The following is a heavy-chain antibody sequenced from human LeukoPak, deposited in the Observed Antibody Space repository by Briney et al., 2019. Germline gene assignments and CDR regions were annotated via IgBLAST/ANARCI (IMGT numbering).Heavy chain of an antibody. CDR2: INPSGGST. Sequence: AASVKVSCKASGYTFTSYYMHWVRQAPGQGLEWMGIINPSGGSTSYAQKFQGRVTMTRDMSTSTDYMELSSLRSDDTAVYYCARARSYYYYMDVWGKGTTVTVSS. J-gene: IGHJ6*03. CDR3: ARARSYYYYMDV. V-gene: IGHV1-46*01. CDR1: GYTFTSYY.